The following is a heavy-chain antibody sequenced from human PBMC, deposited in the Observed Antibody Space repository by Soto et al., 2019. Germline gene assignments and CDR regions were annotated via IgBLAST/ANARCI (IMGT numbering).Heavy chain of an antibody. V-gene: IGHV3-48*02. D-gene: IGHD2-15*01. CDR1: GFTFSNCG. CDR3: ARCSRNSCYSYGVDV. CDR2: ISDSGATK. J-gene: IGHJ6*04. Sequence: GGSLRLSCAASGFTFSNCGMNWVRQTPGKGLEWVSYISDSGATKHYADSVKGRFTISRDNGKDSLYLQMNSLRDEDTAVYFCARCSRNSCYSYGVDVWGEGATVTVSS.